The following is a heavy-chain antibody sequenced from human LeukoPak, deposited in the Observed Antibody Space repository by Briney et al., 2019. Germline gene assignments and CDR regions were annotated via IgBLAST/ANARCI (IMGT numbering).Heavy chain of an antibody. J-gene: IGHJ4*02. D-gene: IGHD3-3*01. CDR3: ARGVTPRGGNYDFWSGYNQPFDY. CDR2: IYYSGST. CDR1: GGSISSYY. Sequence: SETLSLTCTVSGGSISSYYWSWIRQPPGKGLEWIGYIYYSGSTNYNPSLKSRVTISVDTSKNQFSLELSSVTAADTAVYYCARGVTPRGGNYDFWSGYNQPFDYWGQGTLVTVSS. V-gene: IGHV4-59*01.